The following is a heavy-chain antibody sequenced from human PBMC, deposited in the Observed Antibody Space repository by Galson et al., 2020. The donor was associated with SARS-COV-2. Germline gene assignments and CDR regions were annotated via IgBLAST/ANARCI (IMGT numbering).Heavy chain of an antibody. CDR2: VVVGTGNT. J-gene: IGHJ4*02. D-gene: IGHD4-17*01. CDR3: AALWAGMTTGGGY. V-gene: IGHV1-58*01. Sequence: SVKVSCKASGFTFTSSAVQWVRQARGQRLEWIGWVVVGTGNTNYAQNFQARVTITRDMSTNTAYMELSSLRSEDTAVYYCAALWAGMTTGGGYWGQGTLVTVSS. CDR1: GFTFTSSA.